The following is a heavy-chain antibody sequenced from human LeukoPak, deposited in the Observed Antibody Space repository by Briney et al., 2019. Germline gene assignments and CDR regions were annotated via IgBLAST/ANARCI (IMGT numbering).Heavy chain of an antibody. D-gene: IGHD4-11*01. V-gene: IGHV3-30*18. CDR2: ISYDGSNK. CDR3: AKMTTVAYYGMGV. J-gene: IGHJ6*02. Sequence: PGGSLRLSCAASGFTFSSYGMHWVRQAPGKGLEWVAVISYDGSNKYYADSVKGRFTISRDNSKNTLYLQMNSLRAEDTAVYYCAKMTTVAYYGMGVWGQGTTVTVSS. CDR1: GFTFSSYG.